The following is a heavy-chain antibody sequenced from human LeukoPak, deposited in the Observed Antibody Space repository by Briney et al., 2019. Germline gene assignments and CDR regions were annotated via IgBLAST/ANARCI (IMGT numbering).Heavy chain of an antibody. CDR2: IKSKTDGGTT. D-gene: IGHD2-8*01. CDR1: GFTFSNAW. CDR3: TTDPAGGYCTNGVCYRDNFDY. J-gene: IGHJ4*02. V-gene: IGHV3-15*01. Sequence: GGSLRLSCAASGFTFSNAWMSWVRQAPGKGLEWVGRIKSKTDGGTTDYAAPVKGRFTISRDDSKNTLYLQMNSLKTEDTAVYYCTTDPAGGYCTNGVCYRDNFDYWGQGTLVTVSS.